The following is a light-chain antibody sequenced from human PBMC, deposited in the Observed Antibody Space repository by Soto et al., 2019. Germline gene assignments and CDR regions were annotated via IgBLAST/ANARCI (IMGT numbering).Light chain of an antibody. J-gene: IGLJ2*01. CDR1: SSDVGVSNY. CDR3: SSYKRSDPLV. CDR2: DIS. V-gene: IGLV2-14*03. Sequence: QSALTQPASVSGSPGQSVTISCTGTSSDVGVSNYVSWYQQHPGKAPKLMIYDISNRPSGVSNRFSGSKSGNTASLTISGLRAEDGADYYCSSYKRSDPLVFGGGTKLTVL.